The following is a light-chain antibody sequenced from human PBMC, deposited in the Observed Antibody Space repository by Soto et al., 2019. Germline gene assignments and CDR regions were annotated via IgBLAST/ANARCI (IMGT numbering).Light chain of an antibody. Sequence: QSVLTQPASVSGSPGQSITISCTGNSSDVDGYKFVSWYQQHPGKAPKLMIYEVSNRPSGVSNRFSGSKSGNTASLTISGLQAEDEADYYCSSYTTSSTRVFGGGTKVTVL. V-gene: IGLV2-14*01. CDR2: EVS. J-gene: IGLJ3*02. CDR1: SSDVDGYKF. CDR3: SSYTTSSTRV.